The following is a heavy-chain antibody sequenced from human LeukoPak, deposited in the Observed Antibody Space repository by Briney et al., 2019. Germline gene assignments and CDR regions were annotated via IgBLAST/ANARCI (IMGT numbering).Heavy chain of an antibody. CDR2: VNQDGSEK. CDR1: GFTFSSYW. CDR3: ARIYYFYFMDV. Sequence: GGSLRLSCAASGFTFSSYWMTWVRQAPGKGLEWVANVNQDGSEKYYVDSVKGRFTISRDNAKNSLLLQMNSLRAEDTAVYYCARIYYFYFMDVGGKGTTVTVSS. J-gene: IGHJ6*03. V-gene: IGHV3-7*01.